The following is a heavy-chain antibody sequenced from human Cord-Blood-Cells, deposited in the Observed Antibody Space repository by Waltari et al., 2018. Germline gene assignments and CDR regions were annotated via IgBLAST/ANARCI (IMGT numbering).Heavy chain of an antibody. V-gene: IGHV1-24*01. D-gene: IGHD2-2*01. CDR1: GYTLTALS. J-gene: IGHJ4*02. CDR2: FDPEDGET. Sequence: QVQRVQSEAEVTQPGASVKGSGTVSGYTLTALSLPSCRQAPGQGLEWMGGFDPEDGETIYAQKFQGRVTMTEDTSTDTAYMELSSLRSEDTAVYYCATDIVVVPALGTDYWGQGTLVTVSS. CDR3: ATDIVVVPALGTDY.